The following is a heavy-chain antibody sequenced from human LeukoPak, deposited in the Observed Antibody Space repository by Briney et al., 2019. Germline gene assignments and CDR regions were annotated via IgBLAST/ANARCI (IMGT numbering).Heavy chain of an antibody. CDR1: GYSFTSYW. CDR3: ARQKGSSWYGGDDAFDI. J-gene: IGHJ3*02. D-gene: IGHD6-13*01. Sequence: GASLKISCKGSGYSFTSYWIGWVRPMPGKGLEWMGIIYPGDSDTRYSPSFQGQVTISADKSISTAYLQWSSLKASDTAMYYCARQKGSSWYGGDDAFDIWGQGTMVTVSS. CDR2: IYPGDSDT. V-gene: IGHV5-51*01.